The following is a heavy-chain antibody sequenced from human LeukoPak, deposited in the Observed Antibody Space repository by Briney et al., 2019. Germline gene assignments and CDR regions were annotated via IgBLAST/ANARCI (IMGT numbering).Heavy chain of an antibody. CDR3: ARDPPYAPPDY. CDR1: GFTFSDYY. V-gene: IGHV3-11*01. J-gene: IGHJ4*02. Sequence: GGSLRLSCAASGFTFSDYYMSWIRQAPGKGLQWVSYISSSGSTIYYADSVKGRFTISRDNAKNSLYLQMNSLRAEDTAVYYCARDPPYAPPDYWGPGTLVTVSS. CDR2: ISSSGSTI.